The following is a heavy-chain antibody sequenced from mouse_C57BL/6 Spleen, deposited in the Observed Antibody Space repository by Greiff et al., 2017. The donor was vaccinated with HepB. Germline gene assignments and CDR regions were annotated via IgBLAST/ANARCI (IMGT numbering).Heavy chain of an antibody. CDR2: FYPGSGSI. J-gene: IGHJ3*01. D-gene: IGHD1-1*01. Sequence: VKLQQSGAELVKPGASVKLSCKASGYTFTEYTIHWVKQRSGQGLEWIGWFYPGSGSIKYNEKFKDKATLTADKSSSTVYMERSRVTSEDSAVYFCARPRYGSSSAWFAYWGQGTLVTVSA. CDR1: GYTFTEYT. V-gene: IGHV1-62-2*01. CDR3: ARPRYGSSSAWFAY.